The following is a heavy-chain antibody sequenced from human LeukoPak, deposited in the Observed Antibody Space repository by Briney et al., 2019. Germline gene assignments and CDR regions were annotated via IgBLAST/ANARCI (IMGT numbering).Heavy chain of an antibody. CDR1: GGSFSGYY. CDR3: ARVISSGSPDY. D-gene: IGHD1-26*01. CDR2: IYTSGST. Sequence: SETLSLTCAVYGGSFSGYYWSWIRQPAGKGLEWIGRIYTSGSTNYNPSLKSRVTMSVDTSKNQFSLKLSSVTAADTAVYYCARVISSGSPDYWGQGTLVTVSS. J-gene: IGHJ4*02. V-gene: IGHV4-59*10.